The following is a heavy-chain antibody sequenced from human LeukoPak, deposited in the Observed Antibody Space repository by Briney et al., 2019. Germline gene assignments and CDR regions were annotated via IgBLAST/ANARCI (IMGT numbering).Heavy chain of an antibody. D-gene: IGHD4-23*01. CDR2: IYYSGST. CDR3: ARSSGGKHFFDY. V-gene: IGHV4-59*01. Sequence: SETLSLTCTVSGGSISSYYWSWIRQPPGKGLEWIGYIYYSGSTNYNPSLKSRVTISVDTSKNHFSLKLSSVTAADTAVYYCARSSGGKHFFDYWGQGALVTVSS. CDR1: GGSISSYY. J-gene: IGHJ4*02.